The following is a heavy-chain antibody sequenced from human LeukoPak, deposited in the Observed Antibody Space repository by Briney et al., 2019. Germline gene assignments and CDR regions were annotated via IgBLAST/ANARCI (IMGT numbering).Heavy chain of an antibody. CDR1: GGPFSGYY. Sequence: SETLSLTCAVYGGPFSGYYWSWIRQPPGKGLEWIGEINHSGSTNYNPSLKSRVTISVDTSKNQFSLKLSSVTAADTAVYYCARLFIPSDGGELFDYWGQGTLVTVSS. CDR3: ARLFIPSDGGELFDY. D-gene: IGHD3-16*01. J-gene: IGHJ4*02. V-gene: IGHV4-34*01. CDR2: INHSGST.